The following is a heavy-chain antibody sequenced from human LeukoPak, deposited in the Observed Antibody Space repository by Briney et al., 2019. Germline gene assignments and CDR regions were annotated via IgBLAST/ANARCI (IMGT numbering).Heavy chain of an antibody. J-gene: IGHJ4*02. D-gene: IGHD6-13*01. CDR3: ARDLGIADDY. CDR1: GFTFSSYA. Sequence: PGGSLRLSCSASGFTFSSYAMHWVRQAPGKGLEYVSAISSDGGSTYYADSVKGRFTISRDNAKNSLYLQMNSLGAEDTAVYYCARDLGIADDYWGQGTLVTVSS. CDR2: ISSDGGST. V-gene: IGHV3-64*04.